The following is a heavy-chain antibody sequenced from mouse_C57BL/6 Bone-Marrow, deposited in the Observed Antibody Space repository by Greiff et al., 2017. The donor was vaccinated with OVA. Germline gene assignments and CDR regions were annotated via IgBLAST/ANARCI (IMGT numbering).Heavy chain of an antibody. CDR3: ARVYYYGSSPPFAY. V-gene: IGHV5-17*01. D-gene: IGHD1-1*01. CDR1: GFTFSDYG. J-gene: IGHJ3*01. CDR2: ISSGSSTI. Sequence: EVQGVESGGGLVKPGGSLKLSCAASGFTFSDYGMHWVRQAPEKGLEWVAYISSGSSTIYYADTVKGRFTISRDNAKNTLFLQMTSLRSEDTAMYYCARVYYYGSSPPFAYWGQGTLVTVSA.